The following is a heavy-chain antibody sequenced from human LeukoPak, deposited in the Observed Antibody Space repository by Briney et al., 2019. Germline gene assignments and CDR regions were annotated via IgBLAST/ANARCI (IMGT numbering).Heavy chain of an antibody. D-gene: IGHD3-16*01. V-gene: IGHV5-51*01. CDR1: EYDFFYYW. CDR3: VRKMTLGCFDP. Sequence: GESLKISCKGSEYDFFYYWIGWVRQMPGKGLEWMGTIYPGDSETRYSPSFQGQVTISADKSISTAYLQWSSLKASDTAMYYCVRKMTLGCFDPWGQGTLVTVSS. J-gene: IGHJ5*02. CDR2: IYPGDSET.